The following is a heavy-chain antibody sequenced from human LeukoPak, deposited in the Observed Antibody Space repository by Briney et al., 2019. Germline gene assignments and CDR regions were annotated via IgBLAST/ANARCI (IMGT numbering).Heavy chain of an antibody. CDR3: ARGGGASDSSGWYVFDY. Sequence: ASVKVSCKASGYTFTGYYIHWVRQAPGQGLEWMGWINPNSGGTNYAQMFQGWVTMTRDTSISTAYMELSRLRSDDTAVYYCARGGGASDSSGWYVFDYWGQGTLVTVSS. D-gene: IGHD6-19*01. V-gene: IGHV1-2*04. CDR1: GYTFTGYY. J-gene: IGHJ4*02. CDR2: INPNSGGT.